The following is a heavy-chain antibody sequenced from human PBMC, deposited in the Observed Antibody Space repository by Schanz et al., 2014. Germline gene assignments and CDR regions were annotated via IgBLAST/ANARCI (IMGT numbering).Heavy chain of an antibody. CDR2: IYHSGSP. Sequence: QVQLQESGPGLVKPSETLSLTCTVSGASISFYDWNWIRQSPGKGLEWIGYIYHSGSPIYNPSLQARVTIRIDTAKNQSAEKRESVAAADTAMYFCARQGDVYRLDYWGQGTLVTVTS. CDR3: ARQGDVYRLDY. J-gene: IGHJ4*02. V-gene: IGHV4-59*08. CDR1: GASISFYD. D-gene: IGHD1-26*01.